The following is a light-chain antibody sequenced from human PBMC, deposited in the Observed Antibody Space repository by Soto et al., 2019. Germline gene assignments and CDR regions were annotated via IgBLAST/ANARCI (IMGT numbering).Light chain of an antibody. V-gene: IGLV1-44*01. J-gene: IGLJ3*02. CDR2: GTS. CDR1: TSSIGTNA. Sequence: QSVLIQPPSASGTPGQRVTIPCSGSTSSIGTNAVNWYYQVPGAAHRLLIFGTSQRPSGVPDRFSGSKSGTSASLAISGLQSEDEADYYCAAWDDNLPGWVFGGGTKLTVL. CDR3: AAWDDNLPGWV.